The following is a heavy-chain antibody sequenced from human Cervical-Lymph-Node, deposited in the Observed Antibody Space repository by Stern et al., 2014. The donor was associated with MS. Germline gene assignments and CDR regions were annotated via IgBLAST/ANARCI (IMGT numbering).Heavy chain of an antibody. D-gene: IGHD3-10*01. Sequence: QLVQSWAEVKKPGSSVRVSCKASGGTFSSHAISWVRQAPGQGLEWMGGIIPRFGTAKSAQKFQGRVTITADDSTSTAYMEVSSLRSEDTAVYYCASSVGELTPEAVWGQGTTVTVFS. CDR1: GGTFSSHA. CDR3: ASSVGELTPEAV. CDR2: IIPRFGTA. J-gene: IGHJ6*02. V-gene: IGHV1-69*01.